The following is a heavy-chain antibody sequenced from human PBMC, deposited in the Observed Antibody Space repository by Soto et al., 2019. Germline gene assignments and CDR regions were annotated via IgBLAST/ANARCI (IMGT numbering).Heavy chain of an antibody. D-gene: IGHD6-19*01. CDR3: ARPHSSGCYAFDY. Sequence: GGSLRLSCAASRFTFSDYYMSWIRQAPGKGLEWISYISSRGSTIYYADSVKGRFTISRDNAKNSLYLQMNSLRAEDTAVYYCARPHSSGCYAFDYWGQGTLVTVSS. CDR1: RFTFSDYY. J-gene: IGHJ4*02. V-gene: IGHV3-11*01. CDR2: ISSRGSTI.